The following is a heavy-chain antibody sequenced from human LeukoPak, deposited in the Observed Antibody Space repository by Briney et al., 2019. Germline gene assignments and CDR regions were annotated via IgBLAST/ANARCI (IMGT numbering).Heavy chain of an antibody. Sequence: GGSLRLSCAASGFTFRTYGMHWVRQTPGKGLEWVAGIWYDGSNKYNVDSVTGRFTISRDNAKNSLYLQMNSLRAEDTALYYCARGRYYGSGSYPSYFDYWGQGTLVTVSS. CDR1: GFTFRTYG. D-gene: IGHD3-10*01. CDR2: IWYDGSNK. CDR3: ARGRYYGSGSYPSYFDY. V-gene: IGHV3-33*01. J-gene: IGHJ4*02.